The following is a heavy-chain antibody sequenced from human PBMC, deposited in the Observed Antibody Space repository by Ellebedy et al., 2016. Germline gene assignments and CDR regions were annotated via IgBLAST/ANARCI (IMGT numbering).Heavy chain of an antibody. CDR1: GYTFTSYY. V-gene: IGHV1-46*01. CDR2: INPSGGST. D-gene: IGHD1/OR15-1a*01. Sequence: ASVKVSCKASGYTFTSYYMHWVRQAPGQGLEWMGIINPSGGSTSYAQKFQGRVTMTRDTSTSTVYMELSSLRSEDTAVYYCARDFNNPTYYYYGMDVWGQGTTVTVSS. J-gene: IGHJ6*02. CDR3: ARDFNNPTYYYYGMDV.